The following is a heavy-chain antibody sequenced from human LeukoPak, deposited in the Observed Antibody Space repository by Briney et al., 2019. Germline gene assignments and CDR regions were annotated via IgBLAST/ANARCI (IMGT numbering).Heavy chain of an antibody. D-gene: IGHD3-10*01. CDR1: GYTFTSHG. V-gene: IGHV1-18*01. CDR3: TRVSALKRFGDLGAKHSMDV. J-gene: IGHJ6*02. CDR2: ISPNNGNT. Sequence: ASVKVSCKASGYTFTSHGISWVRLAPGQGLEWMGWISPNNGNTNRPQKFQGRVTMTTDTSTSTAYMELMSLTSDDTAVYFCTRVSALKRFGDLGAKHSMDVWGPGTTVTVSS.